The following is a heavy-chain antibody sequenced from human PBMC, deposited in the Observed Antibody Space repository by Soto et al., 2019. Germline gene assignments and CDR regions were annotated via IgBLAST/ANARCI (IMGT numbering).Heavy chain of an antibody. D-gene: IGHD3-3*01. J-gene: IGHJ3*02. CDR3: AREHGIFGTGAFDI. Sequence: ASVKVSCKASGYTFTSSGISWVRQAPGQGLEWMGWISAYNGNTNYAQKLQGRVTMTTDTSTSTAYMELRSLRSDDTAVYYCAREHGIFGTGAFDIWGQGTMVTVSS. CDR1: GYTFTSSG. V-gene: IGHV1-18*01. CDR2: ISAYNGNT.